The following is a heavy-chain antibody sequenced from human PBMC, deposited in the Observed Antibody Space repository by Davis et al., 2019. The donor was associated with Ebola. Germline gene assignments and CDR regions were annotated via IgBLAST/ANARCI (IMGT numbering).Heavy chain of an antibody. CDR3: ARTPQYTSYGSYFDY. V-gene: IGHV4-59*01. CDR2: IYYGGTT. J-gene: IGHJ4*02. CDR1: GGSFSGYS. Sequence: SETLSLTCAIYGGSFSGYSWSWIRQPPGKGLEWIGNIYYGGTTNYNPSLKSRVTISGDTSKNQFSLNVNSVTAADTAMYYCARTPQYTSYGSYFDYWGQGALVTVSS. D-gene: IGHD1-26*01.